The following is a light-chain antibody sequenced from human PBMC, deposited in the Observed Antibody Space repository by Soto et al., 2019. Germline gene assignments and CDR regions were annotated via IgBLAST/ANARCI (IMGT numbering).Light chain of an antibody. CDR1: SSDVGGYNL. J-gene: IGLJ1*01. CDR3: CSYAGSSSYV. V-gene: IGLV2-23*01. Sequence: QSALTQPASVSGSPGQSITISCTGSSSDVGGYNLVSWYQHHPGKAPKLIIYEGSQRPSGVSNRFFGSKSGNTASPTISGLQAEDEADYHCCSYAGSSSYVFGTGTKLTVL. CDR2: EGS.